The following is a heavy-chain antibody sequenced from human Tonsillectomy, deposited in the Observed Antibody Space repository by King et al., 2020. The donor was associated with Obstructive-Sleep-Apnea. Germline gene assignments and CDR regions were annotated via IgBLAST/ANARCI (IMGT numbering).Heavy chain of an antibody. J-gene: IGHJ4*02. CDR3: ARRDDY. Sequence: VQLQQWGAGLLKPSETLSLTCAGFGGSFSGHRWSWSRQSPGKGLQWIGEINESGSTNYNPSLRSRVTKSLDTSKNQFSLKLNSVTAADTAVYYCARRDDYWGPGTLVTVSS. CDR1: GGSFSGHR. V-gene: IGHV4-34*01. CDR2: INESGST.